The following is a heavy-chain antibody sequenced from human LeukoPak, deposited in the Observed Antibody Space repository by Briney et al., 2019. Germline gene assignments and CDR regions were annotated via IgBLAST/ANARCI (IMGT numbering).Heavy chain of an antibody. Sequence: GGSLRLSCAASGFTFSSYAMNWVRQAPGKGLEWVSAISGSSGITHYADSVKGRFTISRDNSKNTLYMQMNSLRAEDTAVYYCAKVPYENYYYYMDVWGKGTPVTVSS. D-gene: IGHD3-22*01. CDR1: GFTFSSYA. CDR3: AKVPYENYYYYMDV. CDR2: ISGSSGIT. J-gene: IGHJ6*03. V-gene: IGHV3-23*01.